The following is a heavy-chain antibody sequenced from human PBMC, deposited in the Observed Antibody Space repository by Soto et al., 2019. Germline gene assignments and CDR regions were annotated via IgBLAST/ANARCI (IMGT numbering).Heavy chain of an antibody. CDR2: ISGSGGST. CDR1: GFTFSSYA. V-gene: IGHV3-23*01. J-gene: IGHJ6*02. CDR3: AKDRREGYYYYGMDV. Sequence: GGSLRLSCAASGFTFSSYAMSWVRQAPGKGLEWVSAISGSGGSTYYADSVKGRFTISRDNSKNTLYLQMNSLRAEDTAVYYCAKDRREGYYYYGMDVWGQGTTVTVSS.